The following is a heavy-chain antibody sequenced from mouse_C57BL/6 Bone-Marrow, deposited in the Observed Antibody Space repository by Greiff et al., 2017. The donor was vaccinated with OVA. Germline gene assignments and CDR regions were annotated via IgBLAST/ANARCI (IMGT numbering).Heavy chain of an antibody. CDR3: HSNYFDY. CDR1: GYTFTSYW. J-gene: IGHJ2*01. V-gene: IGHV1-59*01. D-gene: IGHD2-5*01. CDR2: IDPSDSYT. Sequence: QVQLQQSGAELVRPGTSVKLSCKASGYTFTSYWMHWVKQRPGQGLEWIGVIDPSDSYTNYNQKFKGKATLTVDTSSSTAYMQLSSLTSEDSAVYYCHSNYFDYWGQGTTLTVSS.